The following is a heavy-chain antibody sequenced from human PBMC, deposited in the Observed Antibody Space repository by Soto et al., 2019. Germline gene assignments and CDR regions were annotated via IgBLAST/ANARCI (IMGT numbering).Heavy chain of an antibody. Sequence: ASVKVSCKASGYTFTRDQIHWVRQAPGQGLEWMGMIDPSGGKTNYAQKLQGRVTMTRYTSTSTVYMALSSLRSEDTAIYFCARVMRSLLSITALDTWGQGTLVTVSS. D-gene: IGHD5-18*01. CDR2: IDPSGGKT. J-gene: IGHJ5*02. CDR3: ARVMRSLLSITALDT. V-gene: IGHV1-46*01. CDR1: GYTFTRDQ.